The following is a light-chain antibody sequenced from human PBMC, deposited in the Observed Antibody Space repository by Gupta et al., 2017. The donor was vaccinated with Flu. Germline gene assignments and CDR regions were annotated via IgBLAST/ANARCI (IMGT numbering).Light chain of an antibody. CDR1: QTISTW. CDR2: KAS. V-gene: IGKV1-5*03. Sequence: EIEVTQSPYILSASVGDRVTITCRASQTISTWLAWYQQKPGKAPKLLMYKASTLEKGVPSIFSGSGSGAEFILTITSLQPDDFATYYCQHYNTYPLTFGQGTKVEIK. CDR3: QHYNTYPLT. J-gene: IGKJ1*01.